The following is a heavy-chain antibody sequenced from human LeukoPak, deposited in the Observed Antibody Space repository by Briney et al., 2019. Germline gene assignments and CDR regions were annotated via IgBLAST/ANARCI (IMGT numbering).Heavy chain of an antibody. J-gene: IGHJ4*02. D-gene: IGHD7-27*01. V-gene: IGHV3-7*01. CDR3: GRGHWGLDS. CDR1: GFTFSSYW. CDR2: IKQDGSEE. Sequence: GGSLRLSCAASGFTFSSYWMSWVRQAPGKGLEWVANIKQDGSEEYYVDSVKGRFTLSRDNARNSLYLQMNSLRAEDTAVYYCGRGHWGLDSWGQGTLVSVSS.